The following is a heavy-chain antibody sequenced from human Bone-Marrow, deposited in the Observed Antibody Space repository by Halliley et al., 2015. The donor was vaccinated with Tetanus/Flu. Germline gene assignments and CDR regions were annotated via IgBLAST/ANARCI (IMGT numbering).Heavy chain of an antibody. CDR2: IRSDGTRA. Sequence: PGKGLVWVSRIRSDGTRASYADAVKGRYTISRDNAKNTLYLQMNSLRADDTAVYYCATLPPGYWGQGTLVTVSS. CDR3: ATLPPGY. V-gene: IGHV3-74*01. J-gene: IGHJ4*02.